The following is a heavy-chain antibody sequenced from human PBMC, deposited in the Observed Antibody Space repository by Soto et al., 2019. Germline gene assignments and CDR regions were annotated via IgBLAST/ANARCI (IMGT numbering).Heavy chain of an antibody. Sequence: QVQLQESGPGLVKPAQTLSLTCTVSGLSINSGGSAWSWIRQHPGKGLEWIGYIYHTGSTLYNPSLKRRVTISFDTSKNHFSLRLSSVTAADTAVYHCARDGPYGSGSYRTFDPWGQGTLVTVSS. CDR1: GLSINSGGSA. CDR2: IYHTGST. CDR3: ARDGPYGSGSYRTFDP. V-gene: IGHV4-31*03. J-gene: IGHJ5*02. D-gene: IGHD3-10*01.